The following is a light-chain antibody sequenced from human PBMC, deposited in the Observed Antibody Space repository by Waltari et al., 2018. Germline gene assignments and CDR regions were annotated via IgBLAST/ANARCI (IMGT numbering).Light chain of an antibody. J-gene: IGKJ3*01. V-gene: IGKV3-11*01. Sequence: EIVLTQSPATLSLSPGERATLSCRASPSVSSSLAWYPHKPGQAPRLLIYDASNRATGIPAMFSGSGSATDFTLTISSLEPEDFAVYYWQQRSNWPLFTFGPGTKVDIK. CDR1: PSVSSS. CDR3: QQRSNWPLFT. CDR2: DAS.